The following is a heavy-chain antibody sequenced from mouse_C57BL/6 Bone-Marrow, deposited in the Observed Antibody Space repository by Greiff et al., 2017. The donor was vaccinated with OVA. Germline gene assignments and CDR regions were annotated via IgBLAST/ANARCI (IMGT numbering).Heavy chain of an antibody. V-gene: IGHV14-2*01. Sequence: EVKVVESGAELVKPGASVKLSCTASGFNIKDYYMHWVKQRTDQGLEWIGRIDPEDGETKYAPKFQGKAPLTADTSSNTAYLQLSSLTSEDTAVYYCARSLYPWYFDVWGTGTTVTVSS. J-gene: IGHJ1*03. D-gene: IGHD2-1*01. CDR2: IDPEDGET. CDR1: GFNIKDYY. CDR3: ARSLYPWYFDV.